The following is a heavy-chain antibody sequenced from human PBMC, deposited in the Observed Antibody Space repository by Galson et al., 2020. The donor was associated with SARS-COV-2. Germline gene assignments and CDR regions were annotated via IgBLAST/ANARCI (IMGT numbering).Heavy chain of an antibody. D-gene: IGHD3-22*01. CDR1: GGSFSGYY. CDR2: INHSGST. V-gene: IGHV4-34*01. J-gene: IGHJ4*02. CDR3: ATLFDYYDSSGYYVGDY. Sequence: SEHLSLTCALYGGSFSGYYWSWIRQPPGKGLEWIGEINHSGSTNYNPSLKSRVTISVDTSKNQFSLKLSSVTAADTAVYYCATLFDYYDSSGYYVGDYWGQGTLVTVAS.